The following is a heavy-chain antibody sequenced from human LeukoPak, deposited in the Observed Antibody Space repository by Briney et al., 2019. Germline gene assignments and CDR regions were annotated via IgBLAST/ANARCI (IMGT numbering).Heavy chain of an antibody. Sequence: SVKVSCKASGGTFSSYAISWVRQAPGQGLEWMGRIIPILGIANYAQKFQGRVTITADKSTSTAYMELSSLRSEDTAVYYCASLKGPTDYGDYVGGMDVWGQGTTVTASS. CDR3: ASLKGPTDYGDYVGGMDV. CDR1: GGTFSSYA. J-gene: IGHJ6*02. V-gene: IGHV1-69*04. D-gene: IGHD4-17*01. CDR2: IIPILGIA.